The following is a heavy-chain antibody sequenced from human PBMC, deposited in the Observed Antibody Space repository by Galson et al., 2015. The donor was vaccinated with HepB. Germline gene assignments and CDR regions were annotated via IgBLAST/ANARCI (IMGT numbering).Heavy chain of an antibody. CDR2: INPSSHYI. CDR3: ARGETVGPTTGFDC. Sequence: SLRLSCAASGFTFSSNGMHWVRQAPGKGLEWVASINPSSHYIFYADSVEGRFTISRDNDKKSLRLQLNSLRGDDTAVDYCARGETVGPTTGFDCWGQGTLVTVSS. J-gene: IGHJ4*02. V-gene: IGHV3-21*01. CDR1: GFTFSSNG. D-gene: IGHD1-26*01.